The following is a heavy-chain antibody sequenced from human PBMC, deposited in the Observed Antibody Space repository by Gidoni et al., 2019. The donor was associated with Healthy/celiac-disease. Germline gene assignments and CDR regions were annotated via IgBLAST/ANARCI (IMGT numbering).Heavy chain of an antibody. CDR1: GFTFSSYS. V-gene: IGHV3-48*04. J-gene: IGHJ6*02. CDR3: ARGVSELANYYYYGMDV. CDR2: ISSSSSTI. D-gene: IGHD1-26*01. Sequence: EVQLVESGGGLVQPGGSLRLSCAASGFTFSSYSMNWVRQAPGKGLEWVSYISSSSSTIYYADSVKGRFTISRDNAKKSLYLQMNSLRAEDTAVYYCARGVSELANYYYYGMDVWGQGTTVTVSS.